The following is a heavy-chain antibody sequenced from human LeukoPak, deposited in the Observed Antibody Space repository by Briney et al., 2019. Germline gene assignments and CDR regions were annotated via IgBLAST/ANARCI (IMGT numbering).Heavy chain of an antibody. V-gene: IGHV1-46*01. Sequence: ASVKVSCKASGYTFTSYYMHWVRQAPGQGLEWMGIINPSGGSTSYAQKFQGRVTMTRDTSISTAYMELSRLRSDDTAVYYCARDVSRVGATGPFDYWGQGTLVTVSS. CDR3: ARDVSRVGATGPFDY. J-gene: IGHJ4*02. CDR1: GYTFTSYY. CDR2: INPSGGST. D-gene: IGHD1-26*01.